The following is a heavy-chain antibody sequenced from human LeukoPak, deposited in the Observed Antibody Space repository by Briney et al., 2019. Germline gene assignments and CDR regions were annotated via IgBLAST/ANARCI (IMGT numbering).Heavy chain of an antibody. Sequence: SVKVSCKASGGTFSSYAISWVRQAPGQGLEWMGGIIPIFGTANYAQKFQGRVTITADESTSTAYMELSSLRSEDTAVYYCATSPLEMATNDYYYYGMDVWGQGTTVTVSS. V-gene: IGHV1-69*13. CDR3: ATSPLEMATNDYYYYGMDV. D-gene: IGHD5-24*01. CDR1: GGTFSSYA. CDR2: IIPIFGTA. J-gene: IGHJ6*02.